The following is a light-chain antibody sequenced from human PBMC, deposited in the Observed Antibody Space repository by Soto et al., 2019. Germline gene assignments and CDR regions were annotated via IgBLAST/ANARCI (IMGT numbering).Light chain of an antibody. J-gene: IGKJ4*01. V-gene: IGKV1-5*03. CDR1: QSISSW. CDR2: KSS. Sequence: DIQMIQSPSTLSASVGDRVTITCRASQSISSWLAWYQQKPGKAPKLLIYKSSSLESGVPSRFSVGGSWTDFTLTISSLQPDDSATYDCQKYDYHLLTSGGGTKVEIK. CDR3: QKYDYHLLT.